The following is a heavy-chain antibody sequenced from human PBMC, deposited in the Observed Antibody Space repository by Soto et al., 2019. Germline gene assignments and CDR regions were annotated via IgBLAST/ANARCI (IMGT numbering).Heavy chain of an antibody. CDR2: IIPILDIT. J-gene: IGHJ3*02. Sequence: QVQLVQSGAEVQKPGSSVQVSCKASGGTFSRNTISWVRQAPGQGLEWVGRIIPILDITNYAQRFQGRVTITADKSTSTASMELKSLRSEATAVYYCARASQTAWVAFDIWGQGTMVTVSS. CDR1: GGTFSRNT. V-gene: IGHV1-69*02. D-gene: IGHD3-16*01. CDR3: ARASQTAWVAFDI.